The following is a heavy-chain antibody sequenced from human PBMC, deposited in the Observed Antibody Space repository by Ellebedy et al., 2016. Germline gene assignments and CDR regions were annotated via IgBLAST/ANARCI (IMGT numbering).Heavy chain of an antibody. CDR2: INPDGSQK. J-gene: IGHJ4*02. Sequence: GESLKISCAASGFTFSNYWMSWVRQAPGKGLEWVANINPDGSQKYYVDSVKGRFTISRDNAKNSLYLQMNSLRAEDTAVYYCARFSGSRHTIDYWGQGTLVTVSS. CDR3: ARFSGSRHTIDY. D-gene: IGHD1-26*01. V-gene: IGHV3-7*03. CDR1: GFTFSNYW.